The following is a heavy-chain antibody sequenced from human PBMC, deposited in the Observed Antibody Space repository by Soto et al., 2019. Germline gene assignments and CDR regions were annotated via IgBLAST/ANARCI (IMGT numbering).Heavy chain of an antibody. CDR3: ARALFHIIGRPL. D-gene: IGHD2-21*01. CDR2: IYHSGIT. Sequence: PSETLSLTCSVSGGSIGSYYWSWVRQPTGKGLEWIGYIYHSGITNYNPSLKSRVTISVDTSKNHFALNLRSVTAADTAVYYCARALFHIIGRPLWGLGPLVTVSS. J-gene: IGHJ4*02. V-gene: IGHV4-59*01. CDR1: GGSIGSYY.